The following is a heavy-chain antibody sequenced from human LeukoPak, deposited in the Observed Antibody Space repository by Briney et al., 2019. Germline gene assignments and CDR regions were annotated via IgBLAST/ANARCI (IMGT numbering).Heavy chain of an antibody. J-gene: IGHJ4*02. D-gene: IGHD2-15*01. V-gene: IGHV1-24*01. CDR3: ATDPVGYCSSDSCYSVDY. CDR2: FNPEDGEK. CDR1: GYTLTELS. Sequence: ASVKVSCKVSGYTLTELSIQWVRQAPGKGLEWMGGFNPEDGEKIYVRKLQGRVTMTEDTSIHTAYMELSSLRSEDTAMYYCATDPVGYCSSDSCYSVDYWGQGTLVTVSS.